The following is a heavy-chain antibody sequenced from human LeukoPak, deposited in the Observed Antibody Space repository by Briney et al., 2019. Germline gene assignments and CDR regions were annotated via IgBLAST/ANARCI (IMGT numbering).Heavy chain of an antibody. V-gene: IGHV4-59*01. CDR1: GGSISSYY. D-gene: IGHD3-3*02. J-gene: IGHJ4*02. CDR3: ARSRHSFDR. CDR2: IYYSGRT. Sequence: SETLSLTCTVSGGSISSYYWSWIRQPPGKGLEWIGYIYYSGRTNYNPSLKSRGTISVDTSKNQFSLKLSSVTAADTAVYYCARSRHSFDRWGQGALVTVSS.